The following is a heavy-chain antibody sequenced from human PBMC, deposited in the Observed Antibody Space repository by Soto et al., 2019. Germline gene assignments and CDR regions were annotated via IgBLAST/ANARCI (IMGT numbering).Heavy chain of an antibody. J-gene: IGHJ5*02. V-gene: IGHV1-69*06. D-gene: IGHD3-10*01. CDR2: IIPIFGTA. CDR1: GGTFSSYA. CDR3: ERDLLWFGSRGGFDN. Sequence: QVQLVQSGAEVKKPGSSVKVSCKASGGTFSSYAISWVRQAPGQGLEWMGGIIPIFGTANYAQKFQGRVTSTEDKYQSTAYREVNSLRYEDTAVYCCERDLLWFGSRGGFDNWGQGTLVTV.